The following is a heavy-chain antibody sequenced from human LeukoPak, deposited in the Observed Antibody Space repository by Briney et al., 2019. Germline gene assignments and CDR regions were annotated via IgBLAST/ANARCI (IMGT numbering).Heavy chain of an antibody. CDR1: GGTFSSHG. CDR3: ARRWPHSSGYYLFDY. V-gene: IGHV1-69*05. J-gene: IGHJ4*02. D-gene: IGHD3-22*01. CDR2: IIPVFGAA. Sequence: SVKVSCKASGGTFSSHGMSWVRQAPGQGLEWVGGIIPVFGAANYAQRFQGRVTITTDESTSTAYMELSSLRSEDTALYYCARRWPHSSGYYLFDYWGQGTLVTVSS.